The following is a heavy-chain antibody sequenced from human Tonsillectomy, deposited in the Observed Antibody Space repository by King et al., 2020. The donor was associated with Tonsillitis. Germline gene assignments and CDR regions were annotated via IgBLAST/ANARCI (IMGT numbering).Heavy chain of an antibody. V-gene: IGHV7-4-1*02. CDR2: INTNTGNP. Sequence: VQXVQSGSXXKXXXXSVXVXXXXSGXXXXXYAXXXXXXAPGQGLEWMGWINTNTGNPTYAQGFTGRFVFSLDTSVTTAYLQISSLKAEDTAVYYCAREFKRDCSSTSCHFLYWGQGTLVTVSS. D-gene: IGHD2-2*01. J-gene: IGHJ4*02. CDR1: GXXXXXYA. CDR3: AREFKRDCSSTSCHFLY.